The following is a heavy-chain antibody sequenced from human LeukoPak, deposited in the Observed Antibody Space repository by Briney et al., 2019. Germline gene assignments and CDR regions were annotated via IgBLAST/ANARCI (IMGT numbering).Heavy chain of an antibody. CDR1: GGSISSGGYY. J-gene: IGHJ6*02. CDR3: ARGYYDTAMDV. D-gene: IGHD3-22*01. CDR2: IYYSGST. V-gene: IGHV4-31*03. Sequence: SETLSLTCTVSGGSISSGGYYWSWIRQHPGKGLEWIGYIYYSGSTYYNPSLKSRFTISVDTSKNQFSLKLSSVTAADTAVYYCARGYYDTAMDVWGQGTTVTVSS.